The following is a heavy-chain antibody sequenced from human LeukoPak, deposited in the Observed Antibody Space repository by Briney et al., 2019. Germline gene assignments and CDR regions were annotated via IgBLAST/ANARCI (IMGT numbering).Heavy chain of an antibody. CDR2: ISYDGSNK. CDR1: GFTFSSYG. CDR3: ARYSGSYYYPPAWDL. J-gene: IGHJ4*02. V-gene: IGHV3-30*03. D-gene: IGHD1-26*01. Sequence: GGSLRLSCAASGFTFSSYGMHWVRQAPGKGLEWVAVISYDGSNKYYADSVKGRFTISRDNSKNTLYLQMDSLRADDTAVYYCARYSGSYYYPPAWDLWGQGTLVTVSS.